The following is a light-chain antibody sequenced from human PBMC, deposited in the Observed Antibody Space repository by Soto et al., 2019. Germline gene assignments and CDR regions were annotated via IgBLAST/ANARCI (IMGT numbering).Light chain of an antibody. Sequence: DIQMTQSPSSVSASVGDTVTITCRASQDILSWLAWYQQKPGEAPMLLIYASSNLQSGVPSRFSGSRSGTDFTLTISSLQPEDFATYYCQQANTFPITFGPGTRLDIK. CDR2: ASS. V-gene: IGKV1-12*01. J-gene: IGKJ3*01. CDR3: QQANTFPIT. CDR1: QDILSW.